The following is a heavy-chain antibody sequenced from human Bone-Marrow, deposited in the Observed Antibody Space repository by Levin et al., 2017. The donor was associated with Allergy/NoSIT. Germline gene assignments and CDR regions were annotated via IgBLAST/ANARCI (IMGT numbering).Heavy chain of an antibody. J-gene: IGHJ6*02. CDR1: GFTFSNYE. CDR3: VRGTYYDFWTHSYGLDV. Sequence: PGGSLRLSCATSGFTFSNYEMDWVRQAPGKGLEWVSYISSSGSSISYADSVKGRFTISRDNTNNSLFLQMSNLRAEDTAVYFCVRGTYYDFWTHSYGLDVWGQGTTVTVSS. CDR2: ISSSGSSI. D-gene: IGHD3-3*01. V-gene: IGHV3-48*03.